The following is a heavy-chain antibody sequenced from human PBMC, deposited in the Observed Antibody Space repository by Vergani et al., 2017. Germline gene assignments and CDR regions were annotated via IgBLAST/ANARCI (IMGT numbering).Heavy chain of an antibody. D-gene: IGHD2-21*01. CDR1: GFTFSSYG. V-gene: IGHV3-33*01. J-gene: IGHJ4*02. Sequence: QVQLVESGGGVVQPGRSLRLSCAASGFTFSSYGMHWVRQAPGKGLEWVAVIWYDGSNKYYADSVKGRFTISRDNSKNTLYLQMNSLRAEDTAVYYWARGAYWGGGGGGYWGQGTLVTVSS. CDR3: ARGAYWGGGGGGY. CDR2: IWYDGSNK.